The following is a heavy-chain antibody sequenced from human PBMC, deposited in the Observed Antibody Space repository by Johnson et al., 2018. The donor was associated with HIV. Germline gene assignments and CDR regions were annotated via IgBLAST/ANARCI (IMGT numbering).Heavy chain of an antibody. Sequence: VQLLESGGGLVQPGGSLRLSCAASGFTFSSYWMSWVRQAPGKGLEWVANIKQDGSEKYYVDSVKGRFTISRDNAKNSLYLQMNSLRAEDTAVYYCARGDYDRSDAFDIWGQGTMVTVSS. CDR3: ARGDYDRSDAFDI. J-gene: IGHJ3*02. CDR2: IKQDGSEK. V-gene: IGHV3-7*01. D-gene: IGHD3-22*01. CDR1: GFTFSSYW.